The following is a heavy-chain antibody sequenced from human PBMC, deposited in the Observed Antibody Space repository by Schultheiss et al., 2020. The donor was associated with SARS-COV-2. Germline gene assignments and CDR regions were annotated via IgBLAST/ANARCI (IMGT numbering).Heavy chain of an antibody. CDR2: ISYDGSNK. CDR3: AREANDVSGYSYGGWFDP. CDR1: GFTFSSYG. Sequence: GGSLRLSCAASGFTFSSYGMHWVRQAPGKGLEWVAVISYDGSNKYYADSVKGRFTISRDNSKNTLYLQMNSLRAEDTAVYYCAREANDVSGYSYGGWFDPWGQGTLVTVSS. D-gene: IGHD5-18*01. J-gene: IGHJ5*02. V-gene: IGHV3-30*03.